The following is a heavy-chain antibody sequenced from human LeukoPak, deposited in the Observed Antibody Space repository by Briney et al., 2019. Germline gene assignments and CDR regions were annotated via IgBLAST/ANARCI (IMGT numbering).Heavy chain of an antibody. Sequence: GGSLRLSCAASGFTFSSYAMSWVRQAPGKGLEWVSAISGSGGGTYYADSVKGRFTISRDNSKNTLYLQMNSLRAEDTAVYYCAKDRSSSWVPYYFDYWGQGTLVTVSS. CDR3: AKDRSSSWVPYYFDY. CDR1: GFTFSSYA. D-gene: IGHD6-6*01. V-gene: IGHV3-23*01. CDR2: ISGSGGGT. J-gene: IGHJ4*02.